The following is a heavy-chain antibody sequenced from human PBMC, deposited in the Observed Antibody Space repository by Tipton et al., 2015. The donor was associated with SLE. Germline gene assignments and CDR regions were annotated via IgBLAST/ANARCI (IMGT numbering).Heavy chain of an antibody. V-gene: IGHV4-39*06. D-gene: IGHD3-10*01. CDR1: GGSISSSSYY. Sequence: GLVKPSETLSLTCTVSGGSISSSSYYWGWIRQPPGKGLEWIGSIYYSGSTYYNPSLKSRVTISVDTSKTQFALKLSSVTAADTAVYYCASLHYGMGVLDYWGQGTLVPVSS. CDR3: ASLHYGMGVLDY. J-gene: IGHJ4*02. CDR2: IYYSGST.